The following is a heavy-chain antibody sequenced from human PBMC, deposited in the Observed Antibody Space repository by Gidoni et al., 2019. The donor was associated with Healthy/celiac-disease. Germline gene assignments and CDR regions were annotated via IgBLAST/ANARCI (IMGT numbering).Heavy chain of an antibody. V-gene: IGHV4-34*01. CDR2: INHSGST. J-gene: IGHJ6*02. Sequence: QVQLQQWGAGLLKPSETLSLTCAVYGGSFSGYYWSWIRQPPGKGLEWIGEINHSGSTNYNPSLKSRVTISVDTSKNQFSLKLSSVTAADTAVYYCARGGSIVVVPAARPYYYYYGMDVWGQGTTVTVSS. CDR1: GGSFSGYY. D-gene: IGHD2-2*01. CDR3: ARGGSIVVVPAARPYYYYYGMDV.